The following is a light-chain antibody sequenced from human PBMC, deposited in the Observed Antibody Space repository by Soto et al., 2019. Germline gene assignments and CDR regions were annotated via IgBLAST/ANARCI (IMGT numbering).Light chain of an antibody. J-gene: IGKJ2*01. V-gene: IGKV3-20*01. CDR1: QSVSSTY. CDR2: GAS. CDR3: QHYGRSPPFT. Sequence: EIVLTQSPGTLSLSPGERATLSCRASQSVSSTYIAWYQQNPGQAPRLLIYGASSRATGIPDRFSGSGSGTDFTLTISRLEPEDFAVYFCQHYGRSPPFTFGQGTKLEIK.